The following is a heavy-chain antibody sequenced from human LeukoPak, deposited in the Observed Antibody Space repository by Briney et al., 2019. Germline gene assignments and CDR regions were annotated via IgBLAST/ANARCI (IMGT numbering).Heavy chain of an antibody. Sequence: ESGPTLVNPTQTLTLTCTFSGFSLSTSGMCVSWIRQPPGKALEWLARIDWDDDKYYSTSLKTRLTISKDTSKNQVVLTMTNMDPVDTATYYCARIRTPYGSGSYYNFDWSQGTLVTVSS. V-gene: IGHV2-70*11. CDR2: IDWDDDK. D-gene: IGHD3-10*01. CDR3: ARIRTPYGSGSYYNFD. J-gene: IGHJ4*02. CDR1: GFSLSTSGMC.